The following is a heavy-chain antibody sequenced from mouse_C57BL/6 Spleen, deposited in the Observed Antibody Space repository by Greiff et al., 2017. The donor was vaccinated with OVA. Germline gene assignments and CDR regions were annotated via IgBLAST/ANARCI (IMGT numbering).Heavy chain of an antibody. CDR3: ARSGDYDGVYYAMDY. J-gene: IGHJ4*01. D-gene: IGHD2-4*01. CDR1: GYTFTSYW. Sequence: QVQLQQPGAELVKPGASVKLSCTASGYTFTSYWMHWVKQRPGQGLEWIGMIHPNSGSTNYNAKFKSKATLTVDKSSSTAYMQLSSLTSEDSAVYYCARSGDYDGVYYAMDYWGQGTSVTVSS. CDR2: IHPNSGST. V-gene: IGHV1-64*01.